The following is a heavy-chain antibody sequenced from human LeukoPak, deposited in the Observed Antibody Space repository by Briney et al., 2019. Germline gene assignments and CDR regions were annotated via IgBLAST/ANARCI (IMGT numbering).Heavy chain of an antibody. CDR3: ARDQVIPELWPSYYYYMDV. CDR1: GGSISSGRYY. Sequence: SVTLSLTCNVSGGSISSGRYYRSWIRQPAGKGLEWIGRIYTRGSTNYNPSLKSRVTMSVDTSKNQFSLKLSSVTAADTAVYYCARDQVIPELWPSYYYYMDVWGKGTTVTISS. V-gene: IGHV4-61*02. J-gene: IGHJ6*03. D-gene: IGHD3-10*01. CDR2: IYTRGST.